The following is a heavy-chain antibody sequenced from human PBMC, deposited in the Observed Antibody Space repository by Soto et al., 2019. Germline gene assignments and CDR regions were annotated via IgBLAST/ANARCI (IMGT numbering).Heavy chain of an antibody. CDR1: GFTFSGSA. V-gene: IGHV3-73*02. D-gene: IGHD2-15*01. CDR2: IRSKTNSYAT. Sequence: EVQLVESGGGLVQPGGSLKLSCAASGFTFSGSAMHWVRQAPGKGLEWVGRIRSKTNSYATAYAASVTGRFTISRDDSKNTAYLQMNSLKTEDTAVYYCIAYCSTGSCHNTYLDFWGQGTLVTVSS. CDR3: IAYCSTGSCHNTYLDF. J-gene: IGHJ4*02.